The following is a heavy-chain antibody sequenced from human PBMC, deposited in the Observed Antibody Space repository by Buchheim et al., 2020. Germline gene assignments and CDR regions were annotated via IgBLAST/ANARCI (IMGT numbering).Heavy chain of an antibody. CDR1: GFIFSNAW. Sequence: EVQLAESGGGLVKPGESLRLSCAGSGFIFSNAWMNWVRQASGKGLEWVGRIKSKPDGGTTDYAAPVNGRFTISRDDSTNKVYLQMNSLKIEDTAVYYCVTGAWLDFWGQGTL. V-gene: IGHV3-15*07. CDR2: IKSKPDGGTT. J-gene: IGHJ4*02. CDR3: VTGAWLDF.